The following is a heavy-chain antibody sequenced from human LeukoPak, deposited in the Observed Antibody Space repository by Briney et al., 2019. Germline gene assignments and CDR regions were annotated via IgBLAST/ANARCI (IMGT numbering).Heavy chain of an antibody. CDR3: ARVYGDLWFGESNTDV. CDR1: GFTFSSYE. J-gene: IGHJ6*03. Sequence: GGSLRLSCAASGFTFSSYEMNWVRQAPGKGLEWVSYISSSGSTIYYADSVKGRFTISRDNAKNSLYLQMNSLRAEDTAVYYCARVYGDLWFGESNTDVWGKGTTVTIS. CDR2: ISSSGSTI. V-gene: IGHV3-48*03. D-gene: IGHD3-10*01.